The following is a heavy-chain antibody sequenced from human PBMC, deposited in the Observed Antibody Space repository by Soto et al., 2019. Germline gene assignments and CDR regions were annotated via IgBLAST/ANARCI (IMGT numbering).Heavy chain of an antibody. CDR3: ARDRSGSYPPGDGMDV. CDR1: GFTLSSCS. CDR2: ISSSSSHT. D-gene: IGHD3-10*01. J-gene: IGHJ6*02. Sequence: EVQVVESGGGLVMPGGSLRLSCAASGFTLSSCSMNWVRQAPGKGLEWVSAISSSSSHTYYADSVKGRFTISRDNAKNSLYLQVNSLRAEDTAVYYCARDRSGSYPPGDGMDVWGQGTTVTVSS. V-gene: IGHV3-21*01.